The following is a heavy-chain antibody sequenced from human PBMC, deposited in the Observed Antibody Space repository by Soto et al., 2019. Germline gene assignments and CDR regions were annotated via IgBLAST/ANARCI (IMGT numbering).Heavy chain of an antibody. V-gene: IGHV2-5*02. CDR2: IYGDNDK. J-gene: IGHJ4*02. D-gene: IGHD4-17*01. CDR1: GFSLSNSGVG. CDR3: AHCTLHDYGDYDTGTSHVFDS. Sequence: QITLKESGPSPVKPTQTLTVTCTFSGFSLSNSGVGVAWIRQHPGKALEWLALIYGDNDKRYSPSLKTRLTITKDNSKNQVALTMTNMDPVDTATYYCAHCTLHDYGDYDTGTSHVFDSWGQGTLVTVSS.